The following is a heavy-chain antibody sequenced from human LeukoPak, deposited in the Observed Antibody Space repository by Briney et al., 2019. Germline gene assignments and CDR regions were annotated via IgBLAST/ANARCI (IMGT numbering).Heavy chain of an antibody. Sequence: SETLSLTCAVYGGSFNGYWSWVRQTPGKGREWIGEISHTGNTKYNPALTGRGTISVDMSRTQFSLKLTSMTAADTAVYYCAKEEGYNAHWGQGTLVTVSS. V-gene: IGHV4-34*01. CDR3: AKEEGYNAH. CDR1: GGSFNGY. D-gene: IGHD5-24*01. CDR2: ISHTGNT. J-gene: IGHJ4*02.